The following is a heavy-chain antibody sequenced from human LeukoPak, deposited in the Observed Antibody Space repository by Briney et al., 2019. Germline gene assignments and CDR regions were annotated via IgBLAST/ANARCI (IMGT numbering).Heavy chain of an antibody. D-gene: IGHD3-3*01. CDR1: GFTFSSYA. Sequence: GRSLRLSCAASGFTFSSYAMHWVRQAPGKGLEWVAVISYDGSNKYYADSVKGRFTISRDNSKNTLYLQMNSLRAEDTAVYYCAKAASYDFWSGYPNFDYWGQGTLVTVSS. J-gene: IGHJ4*02. V-gene: IGHV3-30-3*01. CDR2: ISYDGSNK. CDR3: AKAASYDFWSGYPNFDY.